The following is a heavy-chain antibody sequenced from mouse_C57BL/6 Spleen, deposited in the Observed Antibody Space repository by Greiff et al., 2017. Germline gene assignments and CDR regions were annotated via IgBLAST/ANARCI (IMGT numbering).Heavy chain of an antibody. J-gene: IGHJ1*03. CDR3: AKYWDDYWYFDV. V-gene: IGHV1-72*01. D-gene: IGHD4-1*01. CDR1: GYTFTSYW. CDR2: IDPNSGGT. Sequence: QVQLQQPGAELVKPGASVKLSCKASGYTFTSYWMHWVKQRPGRGLEWIGMIDPNSGGTKYNEKFKSKATLTVDKPSSTAYMQLSSLTSEDSAVYYCAKYWDDYWYFDVWGTGTTVTVSS.